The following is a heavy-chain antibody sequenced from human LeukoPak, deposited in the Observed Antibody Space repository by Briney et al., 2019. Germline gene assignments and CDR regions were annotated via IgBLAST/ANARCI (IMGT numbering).Heavy chain of an antibody. J-gene: IGHJ5*02. V-gene: IGHV4-59*01. CDR3: ARAGIAAAARTGDWFDP. CDR1: GGSISSYY. Sequence: SETLSLTCTVSGGSISSYYWSWVRQPPGKGLEGIGYIYYSGSTNYNPSLKSRVTISVDTSKNQFSLKLSSVTAADTAVYYCARAGIAAAARTGDWFDPWGQGTLVTVSS. D-gene: IGHD6-13*01. CDR2: IYYSGST.